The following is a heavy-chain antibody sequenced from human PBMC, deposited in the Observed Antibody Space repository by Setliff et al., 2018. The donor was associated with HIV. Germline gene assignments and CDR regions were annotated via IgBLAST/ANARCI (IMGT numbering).Heavy chain of an antibody. CDR1: GFTFRNYY. CDR2: VTGDGRTK. CDR3: ARGLEYYYDSSGPYPTNWFDP. J-gene: IGHJ5*02. Sequence: GGSLRLSCAASGFTFRNYYMSWIRQTPGKGLEWVSFVTGDGRTKKDADSVRGRFTISRDNAKSSLYLQMSSLRAEDTAVYYCARGLEYYYDSSGPYPTNWFDPWGQGTLVTVSS. V-gene: IGHV3-11*01. D-gene: IGHD3-22*01.